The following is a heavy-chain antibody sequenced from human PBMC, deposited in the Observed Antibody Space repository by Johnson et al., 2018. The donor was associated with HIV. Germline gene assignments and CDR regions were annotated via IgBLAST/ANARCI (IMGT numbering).Heavy chain of an antibody. CDR1: GFTFSNAW. CDR2: IKSKTDGGTT. Sequence: EVQLVESGGGLVKPGGSLRLSCAASGFTFSNAWMSWVRQAPGKGLEWVGRIKSKTDGGTTDYAAPVKGRFTISRDDSKNTLYLQMNSLKTEDTAVYYCTTGGYSSSSYADDIDIWCQGTRVAVSA. D-gene: IGHD6-13*01. CDR3: TTGGYSSSSYADDIDI. V-gene: IGHV3-15*01. J-gene: IGHJ3*02.